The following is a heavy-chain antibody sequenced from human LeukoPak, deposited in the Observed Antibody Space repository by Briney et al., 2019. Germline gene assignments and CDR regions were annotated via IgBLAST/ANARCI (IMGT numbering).Heavy chain of an antibody. Sequence: GGSLRLSCTASGFTFSTYTMHWVRQAPGKGLEWVAVMSYDGFTKSYADSVKGRFTISRDNAKNSLYLQMNSLRAEDTAVYYCARGFGGMYSSSWYDYWGQGTLVTVSS. CDR3: ARGFGGMYSSSWYDY. CDR2: MSYDGFTK. D-gene: IGHD6-13*01. V-gene: IGHV3-30-3*01. CDR1: GFTFSTYT. J-gene: IGHJ4*02.